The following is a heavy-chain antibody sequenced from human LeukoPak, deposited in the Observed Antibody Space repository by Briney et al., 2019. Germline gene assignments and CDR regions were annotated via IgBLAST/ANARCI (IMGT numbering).Heavy chain of an antibody. CDR2: ISSNGGST. CDR3: ARATTTVTKPPGY. Sequence: GGSLRLSCAASGFTSSSYAMHWVRQAPGKGLEYVSAISSNGGSTYYANSVKGRFTISRDNSKNTLYLQMGSLRAEDMAVYYCARATTTVTKPPGYWGQGTLVTVSS. V-gene: IGHV3-64*01. J-gene: IGHJ4*02. CDR1: GFTSSSYA. D-gene: IGHD4-17*01.